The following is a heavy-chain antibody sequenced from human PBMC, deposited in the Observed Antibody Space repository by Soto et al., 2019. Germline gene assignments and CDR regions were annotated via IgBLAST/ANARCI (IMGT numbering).Heavy chain of an antibody. CDR1: GFTFSRSA. V-gene: IGHV1-58*01. Sequence: ASVKVSCKASGFTFSRSAVQWVRQARGQRLEWIGWIVVGSGNTIYAQKFQERVAITRVMSTSTAYMELSSLRSEDTAVYYCAAVATPHLGYYSGMDVWGQGTTVTVSS. J-gene: IGHJ6*02. D-gene: IGHD2-15*01. CDR3: AAVATPHLGYYSGMDV. CDR2: IVVGSGNT.